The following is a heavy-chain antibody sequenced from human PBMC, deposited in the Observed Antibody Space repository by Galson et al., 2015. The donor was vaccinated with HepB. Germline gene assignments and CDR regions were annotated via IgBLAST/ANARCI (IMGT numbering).Heavy chain of an antibody. CDR2: IIPILGIA. D-gene: IGHD3-10*01. V-gene: IGHV1-69*04. CDR1: GGTFSSYA. Sequence: SVKVSCKASGGTFSSYAISWVRQAPGQGLEWMGRIIPILGIANYAQKFQGRVTITADTSTSTAYMELSSLRSEDTAVYYCARDYRYYGSGSRVYYGMDDWGQGTTVTVSS. CDR3: ARDYRYYGSGSRVYYGMDD. J-gene: IGHJ6*02.